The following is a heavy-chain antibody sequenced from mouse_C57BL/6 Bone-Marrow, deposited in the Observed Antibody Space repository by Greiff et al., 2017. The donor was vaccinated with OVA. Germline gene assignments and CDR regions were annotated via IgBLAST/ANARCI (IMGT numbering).Heavy chain of an antibody. CDR2: IYPRSGNT. V-gene: IGHV1-81*01. Sequence: VMLVESGAELARPGASVKLSCKASGYTFTSYGISWVKQRTGQGLEWIGEIYPRSGNTYYNEKFKGKATLTADKSSSTAYMELRSLTSEDSAVYFCARGNDGGYFDVWGTGTTVTVSS. CDR1: GYTFTSYG. CDR3: ARGNDGGYFDV. J-gene: IGHJ1*03.